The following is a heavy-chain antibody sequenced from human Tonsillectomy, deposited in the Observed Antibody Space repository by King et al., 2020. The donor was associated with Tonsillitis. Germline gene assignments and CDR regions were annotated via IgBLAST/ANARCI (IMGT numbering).Heavy chain of an antibody. CDR2: ITGSGGST. V-gene: IGHV3-23*04. D-gene: IGHD3-16*01. Sequence: VQLVESGGGLVQPGGSLRLSCAASGFMFSNYAMTWVRQAPGKGPEWVSCITGSGGSTYYADSVKGRFTISRDNSKNTLYLQMNSLRAEDTAVYYCAKGVFGGTNWFDPRGQGTLVTVSS. J-gene: IGHJ5*02. CDR3: AKGVFGGTNWFDP. CDR1: GFMFSNYA.